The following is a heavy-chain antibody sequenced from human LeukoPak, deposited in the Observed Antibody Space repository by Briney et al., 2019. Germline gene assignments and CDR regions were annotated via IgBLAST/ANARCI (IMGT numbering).Heavy chain of an antibody. CDR2: IKQDGSEK. V-gene: IGHV3-7*01. CDR1: GFTFSSYW. Sequence: GGSLRLSCAASGFTFSSYWMSWVRQAPGKGLEWVANIKQDGSEKYYVDSVKGRFTISRDNAKNSLYLQMSSLRAEDTAVYYCARAPSFDSSGFDAFDIWGQGTMVTVSS. J-gene: IGHJ3*02. D-gene: IGHD3-22*01. CDR3: ARAPSFDSSGFDAFDI.